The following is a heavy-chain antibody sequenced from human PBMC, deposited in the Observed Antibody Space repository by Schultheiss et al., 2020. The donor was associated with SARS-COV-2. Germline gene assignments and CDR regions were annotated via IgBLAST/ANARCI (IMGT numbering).Heavy chain of an antibody. D-gene: IGHD2-2*01. CDR1: GYTFTSYD. Sequence: ASVKVSCKASGYTFTSYDINWVRQATGQGLEWMGWMNPNSGNTGYAQKFQGRVTMTRNTSISTAYMELSRLRSDDTAVYYCARPYCSSTSCYVHYWGQGTLVTVSS. V-gene: IGHV1-8*01. CDR3: ARPYCSSTSCYVHY. CDR2: MNPNSGNT. J-gene: IGHJ4*02.